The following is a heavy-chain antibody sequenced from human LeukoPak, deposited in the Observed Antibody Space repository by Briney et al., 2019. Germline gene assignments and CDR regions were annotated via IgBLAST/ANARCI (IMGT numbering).Heavy chain of an antibody. J-gene: IGHJ4*02. CDR2: INPNGGGT. Sequence: GASVKVSCKASGYTFTGYYIHWVRQASGEGLEWMGGINPNGGGTSYAQKFQGRVTMTGDTSISTAYMDLSRLRSDDMAVYYCARVGAGNCCFFNYWGQGTLVTVSS. CDR1: GYTFTGYY. V-gene: IGHV1-2*02. D-gene: IGHD2-15*01. CDR3: ARVGAGNCCFFNY.